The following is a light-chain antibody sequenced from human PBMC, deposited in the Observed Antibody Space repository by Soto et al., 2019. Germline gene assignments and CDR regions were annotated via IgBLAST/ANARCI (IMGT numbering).Light chain of an antibody. CDR2: AAS. J-gene: IGKJ1*01. V-gene: IGKV1-39*01. CDR3: QQSYSTPQT. CDR1: QSISSY. Sequence: DIQMTQSVSSLSASVGDRVTITCRASQSISSYLNWYQQKPGKAPKLLIYAASSLQSGVPSRFSGSGSGTDFTLTISSLQPEDFATYYCQQSYSTPQTFGQGTKVEIK.